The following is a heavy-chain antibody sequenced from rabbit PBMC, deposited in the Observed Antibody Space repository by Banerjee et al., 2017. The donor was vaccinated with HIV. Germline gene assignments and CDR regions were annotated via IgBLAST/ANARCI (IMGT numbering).Heavy chain of an antibody. CDR1: GFSFSSSYW. D-gene: IGHD3-1*01. CDR2: IYAGSSGST. Sequence: QSLEESGGDLVKPGASLTLTCTASGFSFSSSYWICWVRQAPGKGLEWIACIYAGSSGSTYYASWAKGRFTISKTSSTTVTLQMTSLTVADTATYFCAREFGTNGDLWGPGTLVTVS. V-gene: IGHV1S40*01. CDR3: AREFGTNGDL. J-gene: IGHJ4*01.